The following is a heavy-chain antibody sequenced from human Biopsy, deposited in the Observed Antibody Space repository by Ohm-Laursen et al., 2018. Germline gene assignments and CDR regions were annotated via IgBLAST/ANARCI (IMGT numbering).Heavy chain of an antibody. CDR2: INPSGSTT. CDR3: ARNTGWYGDLYYFDY. D-gene: IGHD6-19*01. Sequence: ASVKVSCKASGYGFTSYYMHWVRQAPGQGLEWMGMINPSGSTTSYPQIFQGGVTMTRDTSKSTVYMELSSLRSADTAVYFCARNTGWYGDLYYFDYWGQGTLVTVSS. V-gene: IGHV1-46*01. J-gene: IGHJ4*02. CDR1: GYGFTSYY.